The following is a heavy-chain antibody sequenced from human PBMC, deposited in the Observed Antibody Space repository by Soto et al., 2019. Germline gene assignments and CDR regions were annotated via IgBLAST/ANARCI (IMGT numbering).Heavy chain of an antibody. CDR1: GYTFINHS. CDR2: ISGHNGKT. D-gene: IGHD2-21*01. CDR3: ARNSYPLAYFFDF. Sequence: QVQLVQSGGEVKKPGASVKVSCKASGYTFINHSINWVRQAPGQGLEWMGWISGHNGKTNYAQKFQGRVTMTTDTSTSTAFMELRSLRSDDTAVYYCARNSYPLAYFFDFCGQGTLVSVSS. V-gene: IGHV1-18*04. J-gene: IGHJ4*02.